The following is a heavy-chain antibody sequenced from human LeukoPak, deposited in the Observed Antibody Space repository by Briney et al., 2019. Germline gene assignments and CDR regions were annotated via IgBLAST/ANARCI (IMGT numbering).Heavy chain of an antibody. CDR2: IKQDGSEK. D-gene: IGHD5-18*01. CDR1: GFTFSSYW. J-gene: IGHJ4*02. CDR3: AKASRGYNYGHPDY. V-gene: IGHV3-7*03. Sequence: GGSLRLSCAASGFTFSSYWMSWVRQAPGKGLEWVANIKQDGSEKYYVDSVKGRFTISRDNAKNSLYLQMNSLRAEDTAFYYCAKASRGYNYGHPDYWGQGTLVTVSS.